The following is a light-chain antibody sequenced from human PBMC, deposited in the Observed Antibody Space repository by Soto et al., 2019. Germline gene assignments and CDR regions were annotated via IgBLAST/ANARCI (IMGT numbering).Light chain of an antibody. CDR2: EVT. CDR3: SSYTSSSPYV. J-gene: IGLJ1*01. V-gene: IGLV2-14*01. Sequence: ALTQPASVSGSPGQSITISCTGTSSDVGGYNYVSWYQQHPGKAPKLMIYEVTKRPSGVSNRFSGSKSGNTASLTISGLQAEDEADYYCSSYTSSSPYVFGTGTKVTVL. CDR1: SSDVGGYNY.